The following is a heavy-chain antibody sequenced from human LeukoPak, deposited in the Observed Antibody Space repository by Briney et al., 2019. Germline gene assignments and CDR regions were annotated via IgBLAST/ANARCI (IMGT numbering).Heavy chain of an antibody. Sequence: QSGGSLRLSRATSGFTFGSYLMTWVRQPPGKGLEWVANIKQDGSEKNSVDSVKGRFTISRDNSKNSLYLQMNSLRAEDTAVYYCARDPPRHVQVPCYWGQGTRVTVSS. CDR2: IKQDGSEK. D-gene: IGHD1-1*01. CDR3: ARDPPRHVQVPCY. CDR1: GFTFGSYL. J-gene: IGHJ4*02. V-gene: IGHV3-7*03.